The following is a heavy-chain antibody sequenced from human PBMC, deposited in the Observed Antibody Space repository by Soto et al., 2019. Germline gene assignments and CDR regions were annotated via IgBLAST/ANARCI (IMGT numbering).Heavy chain of an antibody. CDR1: GGSIDSSNYY. CDR2: IYYNGNA. V-gene: IGHV4-39*01. Sequence: QLQLQESGPGLVKPSETLSLTCTVSGGSIDSSNYYWDWIRQPPGKGLEWIGTIYYNGNAYYNPSLKRRVTMSVDTSKNQFSLKLISVTAADTAVYDCARHFVAVVIKGWGYWGQGTLVTVSS. CDR3: ARHFVAVVIKGWGY. D-gene: IGHD3-22*01. J-gene: IGHJ4*02.